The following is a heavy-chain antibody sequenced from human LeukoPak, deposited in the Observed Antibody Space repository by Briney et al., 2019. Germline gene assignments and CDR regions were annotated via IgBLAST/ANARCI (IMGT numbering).Heavy chain of an antibody. J-gene: IGHJ4*02. D-gene: IGHD5-24*01. V-gene: IGHV4-39*01. CDR3: ARHVEMATIIDY. CDR2: TYYSGST. CDR1: GGSISSSSYY. Sequence: SETLSLTCTVSGGSISSSSYYWGWIRQPPGKGLEWIGSTYYSGSTYYNPSLKSRVTISVDTSKNQFSLKLSSVTAADTAVYYCARHVEMATIIDYWGQGTLVTVSS.